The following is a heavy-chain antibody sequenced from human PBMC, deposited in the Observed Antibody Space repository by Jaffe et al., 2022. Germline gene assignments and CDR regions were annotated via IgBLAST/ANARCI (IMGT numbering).Heavy chain of an antibody. Sequence: EVQLVQSGAEVKKPGESLKISCKGSGYSFTSYWIGWVRQMPGKGLEWMGIIYPGDSDTRYSPSFQGQVTISADKSISTAYLQWSSLKASDTAMYYCVRLNLGYCSGGSCYPHPYYYMDVWGKGTTVTVSS. CDR1: GYSFTSYW. CDR2: IYPGDSDT. V-gene: IGHV5-51*03. J-gene: IGHJ6*03. CDR3: VRLNLGYCSGGSCYPHPYYYMDV. D-gene: IGHD2-15*01.